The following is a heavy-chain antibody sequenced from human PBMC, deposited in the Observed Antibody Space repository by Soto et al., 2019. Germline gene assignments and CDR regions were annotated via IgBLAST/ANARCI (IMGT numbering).Heavy chain of an antibody. Sequence: SETLSLTCTVSSGSISSYYWTWIRQPPGRALEWIGYIYYTGATKYNPSLKSRVTMSIDPSWNQFSLKISSVTAADTAVYYCARQFDYDTSGYYYAYWGQGTQVTVSS. CDR3: ARQFDYDTSGYYYAY. CDR2: IYYTGAT. V-gene: IGHV4-59*01. CDR1: SGSISSYY. J-gene: IGHJ4*02. D-gene: IGHD3-22*01.